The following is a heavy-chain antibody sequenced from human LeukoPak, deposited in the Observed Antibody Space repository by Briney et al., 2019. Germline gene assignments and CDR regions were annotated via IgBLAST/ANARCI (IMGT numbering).Heavy chain of an antibody. V-gene: IGHV3-7*03. Sequence: GGSLRLSCAASGFTFTTYWMSWVRQAPGKGLKWVANIKQYGSAKYYVDSVKGRFTISRDNAKNSLYLQMNSLRAEDTAMYYCVRDRPAYCGGDCYSLGLDYWGQGTLVTVSS. CDR2: IKQYGSAK. D-gene: IGHD2-21*02. CDR1: GFTFTTYW. CDR3: VRDRPAYCGGDCYSLGLDY. J-gene: IGHJ4*02.